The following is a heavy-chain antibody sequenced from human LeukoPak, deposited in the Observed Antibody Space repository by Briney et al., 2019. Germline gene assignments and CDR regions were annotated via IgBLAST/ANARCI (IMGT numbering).Heavy chain of an antibody. CDR3: ARGYCSSTSCYYGYYYMDV. Sequence: SVKVSCKASGGTFISYTISWVRQAPGQGLELMGRIIPILGIANYAQKFQGRVTITADKSTSTAYMELSSLRSEDTAVYYCARGYCSSTSCYYGYYYMDVWGKGTTVTVSS. D-gene: IGHD2-2*01. CDR1: GGTFISYT. V-gene: IGHV1-69*02. J-gene: IGHJ6*03. CDR2: IIPILGIA.